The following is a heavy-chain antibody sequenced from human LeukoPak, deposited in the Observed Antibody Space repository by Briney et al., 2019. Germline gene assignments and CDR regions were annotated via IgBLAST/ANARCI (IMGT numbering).Heavy chain of an antibody. CDR2: IYYSGST. CDR3: ARDQDYDFWSGYVDAFDI. CDR1: GGSISSSSYY. Sequence: SETLSLTCTVSGGSISSSSYYWGWIRQPPGKGLEWIGSIYYSGSTYYNPSLKSRVTISVDRSKNQYSLKLSSVTAADTAVYYCARDQDYDFWSGYVDAFDIWGQGTMVTVSS. D-gene: IGHD3-3*01. V-gene: IGHV4-39*07. J-gene: IGHJ3*02.